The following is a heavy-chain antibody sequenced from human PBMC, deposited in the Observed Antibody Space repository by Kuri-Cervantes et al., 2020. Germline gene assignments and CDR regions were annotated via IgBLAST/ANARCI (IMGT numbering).Heavy chain of an antibody. Sequence: SETLSLTCTVYGGSFSGHYWSWIRQPPGKGLEWIGEINHSGDTNYIPSLKSRVTISEDTAKNQFSLKLSSVTAADTAVYYCARSGGVSGPFDYWGQGTLVTVSS. CDR2: INHSGDT. CDR1: GGSFSGHY. D-gene: IGHD6-19*01. CDR3: ARSGGVSGPFDY. V-gene: IGHV4-34*01. J-gene: IGHJ4*02.